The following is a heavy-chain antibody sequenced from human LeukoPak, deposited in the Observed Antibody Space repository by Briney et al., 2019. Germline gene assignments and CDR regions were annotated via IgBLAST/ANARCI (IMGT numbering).Heavy chain of an antibody. CDR1: GGSISSYY. J-gene: IGHJ6*03. Sequence: KSSETLSLTCTVSGGSISSYYWNWIRQPPGKGLEWLGYIYYSGSTHYNPSIKSRVTISVDTSKHQFSLKLSSVTAADTAVYYCARATYYYDSSGYSYYDYHYMDVWGKGTTVTISS. CDR3: ARATYYYDSSGYSYYDYHYMDV. CDR2: IYYSGST. D-gene: IGHD3-22*01. V-gene: IGHV4-59*01.